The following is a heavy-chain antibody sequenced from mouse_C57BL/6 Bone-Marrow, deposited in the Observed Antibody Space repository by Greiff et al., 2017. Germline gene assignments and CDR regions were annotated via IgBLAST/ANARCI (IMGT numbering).Heavy chain of an antibody. CDR2: FYPGRGSI. V-gene: IGHV1-62-2*01. J-gene: IGHJ2*01. Sequence: QVQLQQSGAELVKPGASVKLSCKASGYIFTEYTIHWVKQRSGQGLEWIGWFYPGRGSIKYNERFKDKAPLTADKSSNTVYMELSRLTSEDSAVYFCARHERYYDYEGYFDYWGQGTTLTVSS. D-gene: IGHD2-4*01. CDR3: ARHERYYDYEGYFDY. CDR1: GYIFTEYT.